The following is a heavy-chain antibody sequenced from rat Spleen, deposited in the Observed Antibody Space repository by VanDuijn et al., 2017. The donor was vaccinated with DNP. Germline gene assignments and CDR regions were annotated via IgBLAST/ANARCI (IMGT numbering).Heavy chain of an antibody. D-gene: IGHD1-12*01. Sequence: EVQLVESGGGLVLPGRSLKLSCAASGFTFSDYYMAWVRQAPAKGLEWVATISYNGGSPYYRDSVKGRFTISRDNAQSTLYLQMDSLRSEDTATYYCARHRTIMPYYYAMDAWGQGASVTVSS. V-gene: IGHV5-7*01. CDR2: ISYNGGSP. CDR1: GFTFSDYY. CDR3: ARHRTIMPYYYAMDA. J-gene: IGHJ4*01.